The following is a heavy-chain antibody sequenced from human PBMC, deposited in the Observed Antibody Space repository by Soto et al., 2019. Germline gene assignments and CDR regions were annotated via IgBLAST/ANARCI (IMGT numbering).Heavy chain of an antibody. V-gene: IGHV3-7*05. CDR2: KRQDGSET. D-gene: IGHD3-22*01. J-gene: IGHJ3*01. Sequence: PGGSLRLSCAASGFNFNTYWMSWVRQAPGKGQEWVANKRQDGSETYYLDSVKGRFTLSRDNVKNSLHLQMNSLRAEDTAVYYCARGDFYDSSGSFADAFDVWGQGTMVT. CDR3: ARGDFYDSSGSFADAFDV. CDR1: GFNFNTYW.